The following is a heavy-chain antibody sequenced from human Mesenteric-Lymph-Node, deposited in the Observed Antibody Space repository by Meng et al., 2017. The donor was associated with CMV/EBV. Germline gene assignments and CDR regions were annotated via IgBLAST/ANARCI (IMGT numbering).Heavy chain of an antibody. CDR2: ISSSSSYI. CDR1: GFTFSSYS. D-gene: IGHD2-8*01. J-gene: IGHJ4*02. V-gene: IGHV3-21*04. Sequence: GGSLRLSCAASGFTFSSYSMNWVRQAPGKGLEWVSSISSSSSYIYYADSVKGRFTISRDNAKNSLYLQMNSLKTEDTAMYYCTRPSNCTNGVCQVDYWGQGTLVTVSS. CDR3: TRPSNCTNGVCQVDY.